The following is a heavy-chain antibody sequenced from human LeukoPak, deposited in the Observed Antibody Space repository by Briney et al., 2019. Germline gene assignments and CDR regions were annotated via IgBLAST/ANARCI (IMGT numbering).Heavy chain of an antibody. CDR1: GFPFSSYA. CDR3: TTVREQWLEGAFDI. D-gene: IGHD6-19*01. J-gene: IGHJ3*02. Sequence: GGSLRLSCAASGFPFSSYAMSWVRQAPGKGLEWVSAISGSGGSTYYADSVKGRFTVSRDNSKDTLYLQMNSLKTEDTAVYYCTTVREQWLEGAFDIWGQGTMVTVSS. CDR2: ISGSGGST. V-gene: IGHV3-23*01.